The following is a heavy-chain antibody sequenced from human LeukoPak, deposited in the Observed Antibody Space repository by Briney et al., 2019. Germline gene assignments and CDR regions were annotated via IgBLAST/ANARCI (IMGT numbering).Heavy chain of an antibody. J-gene: IGHJ5*02. CDR3: ARVTTVTTFSAWFDP. V-gene: IGHV1-2*02. Sequence: ASVKVSCKASGYTFTSYGISWVRQAPGQGLEWMGWINPNSGGTNYAQKFQGRVTMTRDTSISTAYMELSRLRSDDTAVYYCARVTTVTTFSAWFDPWGQGTLVTVSS. CDR2: INPNSGGT. D-gene: IGHD4-17*01. CDR1: GYTFTSYG.